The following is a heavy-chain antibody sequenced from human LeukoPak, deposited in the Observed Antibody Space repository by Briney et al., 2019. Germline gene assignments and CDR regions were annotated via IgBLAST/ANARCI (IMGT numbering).Heavy chain of an antibody. CDR1: GYTFTSYG. CDR2: ISAYNGNT. D-gene: IGHD2-2*01. CDR3: ARFTPRLTREKFDY. V-gene: IGHV1-18*01. J-gene: IGHJ4*02. Sequence: ASVKVSCKASGYTFTSYGISWVRQAPGQGLEWMGWISAYNGNTNYAQELQGRVTMTTDTSTSTAYMELRSLRSDDTAVYYCARFTPRLTREKFDYWGLGTLVTVSS.